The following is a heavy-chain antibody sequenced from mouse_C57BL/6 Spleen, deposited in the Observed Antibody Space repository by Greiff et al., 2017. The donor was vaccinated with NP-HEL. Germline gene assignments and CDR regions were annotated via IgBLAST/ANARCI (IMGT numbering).Heavy chain of an antibody. D-gene: IGHD2-2*01. V-gene: IGHV1-22*01. J-gene: IGHJ2*01. CDR2: INPNNGGT. Sequence: EVKLMESGPELVKPGASVKMSCKASGYTFTDYNMHWVKQSHGKSLEWIGYINPNNGGTSYNQKFKGKATLTVNKSSSTAYMELRSLTSEDSAVYYCAREGGYDEGLHFDYWGQGTTLTVSS. CDR3: AREGGYDEGLHFDY. CDR1: GYTFTDYN.